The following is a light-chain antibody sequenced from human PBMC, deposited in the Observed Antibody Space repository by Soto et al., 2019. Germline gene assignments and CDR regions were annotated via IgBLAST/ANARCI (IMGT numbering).Light chain of an antibody. J-gene: IGKJ2*01. Sequence: EIVLTQSPGTLSLSPGERATLSCRASQSVSSSYLAWYQQKPGQAPRLLIYGASSRATGIPDRFSGSGSGTXFTXXXXXLEPEDFAVYYCQQYGSSAMYTFGQGTKLEIK. CDR2: GAS. CDR1: QSVSSSY. CDR3: QQYGSSAMYT. V-gene: IGKV3-20*01.